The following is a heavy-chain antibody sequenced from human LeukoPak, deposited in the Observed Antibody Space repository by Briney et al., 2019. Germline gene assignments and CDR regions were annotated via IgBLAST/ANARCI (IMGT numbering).Heavy chain of an antibody. D-gene: IGHD1-26*01. CDR1: GYTFTGYY. Sequence: ASVKVSCKAPGYTFTGYYMHWVRQAPGQGLEWMGWINPNSGGTNYAQKFQGRVTMTRGTSISTAYMELSRLRSDDTAVYYCARVRSGSPEYFDYWGQGTLVTVSS. CDR2: INPNSGGT. CDR3: ARVRSGSPEYFDY. V-gene: IGHV1-2*02. J-gene: IGHJ4*02.